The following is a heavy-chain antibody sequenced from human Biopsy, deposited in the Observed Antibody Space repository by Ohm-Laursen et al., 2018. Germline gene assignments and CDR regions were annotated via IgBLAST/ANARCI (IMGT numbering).Heavy chain of an antibody. CDR1: GFTFNDYA. V-gene: IGHV3-23*01. CDR2: ISGSGGRT. CDR3: AKEVFSAVGTSGFDP. J-gene: IGHJ5*02. Sequence: SLRLSCAASGFTFNDYAMHWVRQAPGKGLEWVSGISGSGGRTYYAESMKGRFTISRDNSKKTVYLQMKSLRAEDTAVYYCAKEVFSAVGTSGFDPWGQGTLVTVSS. D-gene: IGHD1/OR15-1a*01.